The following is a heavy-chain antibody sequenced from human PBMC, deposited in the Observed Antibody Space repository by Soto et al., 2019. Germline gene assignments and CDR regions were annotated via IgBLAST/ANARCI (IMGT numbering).Heavy chain of an antibody. D-gene: IGHD6-13*01. CDR1: GYTFTSYD. CDR2: MNPNSGNT. J-gene: IGHJ6*02. V-gene: IGHV1-8*01. Sequence: GASVKVSCKASGYTFTSYDINWVRQATGRGLEWMGWMNPNSGNTGYAQKFQGRVTMTRNTSISTAYMELSSLRSEDTAVYYCARPSTYSSSWHIAVAPLGYGMDVWGQGTTVTVSS. CDR3: ARPSTYSSSWHIAVAPLGYGMDV.